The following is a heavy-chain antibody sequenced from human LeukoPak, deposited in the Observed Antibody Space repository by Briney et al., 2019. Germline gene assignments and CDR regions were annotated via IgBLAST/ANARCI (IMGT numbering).Heavy chain of an antibody. Sequence: ASVKVSCKASGYTFTSYDINWVRQATGQGLEWMGWMNPNSGNTGYAQKFQGRVTMTRNTSISTAYMELSSLRAEDTAVYYCAKDLPTIAARSDAFDIWGQGTMVTVSS. J-gene: IGHJ3*02. D-gene: IGHD6-6*01. CDR1: GYTFTSYD. V-gene: IGHV1-8*01. CDR3: AKDLPTIAARSDAFDI. CDR2: MNPNSGNT.